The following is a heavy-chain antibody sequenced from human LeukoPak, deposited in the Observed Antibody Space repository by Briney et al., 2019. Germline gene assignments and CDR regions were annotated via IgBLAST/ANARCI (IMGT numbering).Heavy chain of an antibody. D-gene: IGHD6-13*01. CDR3: ANQQLGIVY. CDR1: GFTFSSYW. V-gene: IGHV3-74*01. J-gene: IGHJ4*02. CDR2: INSDGSST. Sequence: PGGSLRLSCAASGFTFSSYWMHWVRQAPGKGLVWVSRINSDGSSTSYADSVKGRFTITRDNAKNTLYLQMNSLRVEDTAVYYCANQQLGIVYWGQGTLVTVSS.